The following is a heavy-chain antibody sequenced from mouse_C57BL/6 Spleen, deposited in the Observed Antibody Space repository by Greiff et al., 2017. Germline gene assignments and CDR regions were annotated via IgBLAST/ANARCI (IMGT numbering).Heavy chain of an antibody. CDR2: INPNNGGT. J-gene: IGHJ1*03. Sequence: EVQLQQSGPELVKPGASVKIPCKASGYTFTDYNMDWVKQSHGKSLEWIGDINPNNGGTIYNQKFKGKATLTVDKSSSTAYMELRSLTSEDTAVYYCARPYGSSPWYFDVWGTGTTVTVSS. CDR3: ARPYGSSPWYFDV. V-gene: IGHV1-18*01. D-gene: IGHD1-1*01. CDR1: GYTFTDYN.